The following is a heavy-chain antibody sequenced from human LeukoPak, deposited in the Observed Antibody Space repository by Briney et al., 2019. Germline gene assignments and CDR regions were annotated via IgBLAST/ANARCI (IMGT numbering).Heavy chain of an antibody. D-gene: IGHD1-14*01. J-gene: IGHJ5*02. CDR2: INHSGST. CDR3: ARDLTRFDP. V-gene: IGHV4-34*01. Sequence: SETPSLTCAVYGGSSSGYYWSWIRQPPGKGLEWIGEINHSGSTNYNPSLKSRVTISVDTSKNQFSLKLSSVTAADTAVYYCARDLTRFDPWGQGTLVTVSS. CDR1: GGSSSGYY.